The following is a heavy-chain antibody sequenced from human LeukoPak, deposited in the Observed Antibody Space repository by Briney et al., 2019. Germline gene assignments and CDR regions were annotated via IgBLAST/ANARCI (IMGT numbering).Heavy chain of an antibody. V-gene: IGHV4-39*07. J-gene: IGHJ4*02. D-gene: IGHD5-18*01. CDR3: TTVPEWIQPE. CDR1: GGSISSSSYY. CDR2: IYYSGST. Sequence: PSETLSLTCTVSGGSISSSSYYWGWIRQPPGKGLEWIGSIYYSGSTYYNPSLKSRVTISVETSKNQFSLKLSSVTAADTAVYYCTTVPEWIQPEWGQGTLVTVSS.